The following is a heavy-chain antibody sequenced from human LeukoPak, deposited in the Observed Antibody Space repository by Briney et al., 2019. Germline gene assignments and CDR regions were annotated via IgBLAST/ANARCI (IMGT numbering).Heavy chain of an antibody. CDR1: GGSFSGYY. CDR3: ARGGSTWIQLYDWFDP. J-gene: IGHJ5*02. V-gene: IGHV4-34*01. CDR2: INHSGST. Sequence: SETPSLTCAVYGGSFSGYYWSWIRQPPGKGLEWIGEINHSGSTNYNPSLKSRVTISVDTSKNQFSLKLSSVTAADTAVYYCARGGSTWIQLYDWFDPWGQGTLVTVSS. D-gene: IGHD5-18*01.